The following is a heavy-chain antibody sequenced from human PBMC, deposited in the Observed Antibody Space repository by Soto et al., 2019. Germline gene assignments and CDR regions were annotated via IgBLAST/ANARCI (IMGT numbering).Heavy chain of an antibody. CDR1: GFTFSSYA. D-gene: IGHD3-22*01. J-gene: IGHJ3*02. Sequence: PGGSLRLSCAASGFTFSSYAMSWVRQAPGKGLEWVSAISGSGGSTYYADSVKGRFTISRDNSKNTLYLQMNSLRAEDTAVYYCAKDYYDSSGYFGAFDIWGQGTMVTVSS. V-gene: IGHV3-23*01. CDR2: ISGSGGST. CDR3: AKDYYDSSGYFGAFDI.